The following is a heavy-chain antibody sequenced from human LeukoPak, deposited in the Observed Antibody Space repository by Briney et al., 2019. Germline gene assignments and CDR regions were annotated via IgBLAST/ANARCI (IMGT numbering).Heavy chain of an antibody. J-gene: IGHJ4*02. CDR1: GFAFKSYS. D-gene: IGHD5-12*01. CDR2: ISSSGTYI. CDR3: ARSRSGYHFDC. V-gene: IGHV3-21*01. Sequence: GGSLRLSCAASGFAFKSYSMNWVRQAPGKGLEWVSSISSSGTYIYYADSVKGRFTISRDDAKNSLYLQMNSLRAEETAVYFCARSRSGYHFDCWGQGTLVTVSS.